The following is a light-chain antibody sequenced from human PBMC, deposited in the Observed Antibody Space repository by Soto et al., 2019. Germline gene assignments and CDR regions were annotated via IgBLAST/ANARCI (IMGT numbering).Light chain of an antibody. V-gene: IGKV3-20*01. Sequence: DIVLTQSPGTLSLSPGERATLSCRASPSVTSNYLAWYQQKPGQAPRLLIYGASTTATGIPDRFSGSGSGTDFTLTIRRLEPEDFAVYFCQQYHISPRTFGQGTKLEIK. CDR1: PSVTSNY. J-gene: IGKJ2*01. CDR2: GAS. CDR3: QQYHISPRT.